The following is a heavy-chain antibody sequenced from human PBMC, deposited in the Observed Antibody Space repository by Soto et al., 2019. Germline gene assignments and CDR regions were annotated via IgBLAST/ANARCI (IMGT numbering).Heavy chain of an antibody. D-gene: IGHD2-15*01. CDR3: ATQLIVATAETGFWFDP. CDR1: GGSISSSSYY. CDR2: LYCSGRT. Sequence: SETLSLTCTVSGGSISSSSYYWGWIRQPPGKGLEWIGSLYCSGRTFSNPSLKSRVTISVDTSKNQFSLKLSSVTAADTAVYYCATQLIVATAETGFWFDPWGQGTLGTVSS. V-gene: IGHV4-39*01. J-gene: IGHJ5*02.